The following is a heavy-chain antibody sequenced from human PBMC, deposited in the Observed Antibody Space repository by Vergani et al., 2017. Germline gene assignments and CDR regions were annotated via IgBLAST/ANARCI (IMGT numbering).Heavy chain of an antibody. CDR2: IYHIGST. CDR3: ARLGGGYYDFWSGYSNYYYYYMDV. CDR1: GYSISSGYY. J-gene: IGHJ6*03. Sequence: QVQLQESGPGLVKPSETLSLTCAVSGYSISSGYYWGWIRQPPGKGLEWIGSIYHIGSTYYNPSLKSRVTISVDTSKNQFSLKLSSVTAADTAVYYCARLGGGYYDFWSGYSNYYYYYMDVWGKGTTVTVSS. D-gene: IGHD3-3*01. V-gene: IGHV4-38-2*01.